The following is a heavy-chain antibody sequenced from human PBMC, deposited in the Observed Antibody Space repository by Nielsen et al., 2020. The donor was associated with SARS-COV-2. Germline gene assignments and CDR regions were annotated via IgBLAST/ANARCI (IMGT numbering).Heavy chain of an antibody. D-gene: IGHD5-24*01. CDR2: INPDSGGT. Sequence: ASVKVSCKASGYSFTGYYIHWVRQAPGQGLDWMGWINPDSGGTDYAQKFQGRVTMTWATSISTAYIELSRLRSDDTAVYYCARELNVGMAIIGAFDIWGQGTMVTVSS. CDR1: GYSFTGYY. CDR3: ARELNVGMAIIGAFDI. V-gene: IGHV1-2*02. J-gene: IGHJ3*02.